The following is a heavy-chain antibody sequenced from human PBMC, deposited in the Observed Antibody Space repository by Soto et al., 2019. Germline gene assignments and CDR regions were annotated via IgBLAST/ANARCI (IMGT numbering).Heavy chain of an antibody. V-gene: IGHV4-34*01. CDR1: GGSISGGDYY. D-gene: IGHD2-21*02. J-gene: IGHJ5*02. CDR3: ARGLRRIVVVTAEGVNWFDP. Sequence: PXGTLSLTCAVSGGSISGGDYYWSWIRQPPGKGLEWIGEINHSGSTNYNPSLKSRVTISVDTSKNQFSLKLSSVTAADTAVYYCARGLRRIVVVTAEGVNWFDPWGQGTLVTVSS. CDR2: INHSGST.